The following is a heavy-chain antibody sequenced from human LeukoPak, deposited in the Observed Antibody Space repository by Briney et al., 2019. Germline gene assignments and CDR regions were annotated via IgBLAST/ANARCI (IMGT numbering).Heavy chain of an antibody. CDR1: GGSISPYY. J-gene: IGHJ6*02. CDR3: AREDPQTTVPEGMDV. Sequence: SETLSLTCSVSGGSISPYYWSWIRQLPGKGLEWIGYIYYTGTTNYNPSLRSRVTISVDTSRNQFSLRLSSVTAADTAVYYCAREDPQTTVPEGMDVWGHGTTVIVSS. V-gene: IGHV4-59*01. CDR2: IYYTGTT. D-gene: IGHD4-17*01.